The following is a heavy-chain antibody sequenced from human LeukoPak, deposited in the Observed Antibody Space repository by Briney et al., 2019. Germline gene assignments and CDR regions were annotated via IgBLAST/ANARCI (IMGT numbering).Heavy chain of an antibody. CDR1: GFTFSSYG. V-gene: IGHV3-30*02. CDR2: IRYDGSNK. J-gene: IGHJ4*02. D-gene: IGHD3-22*01. CDR3: AKGRSVRSSGYLGLSY. Sequence: PGGSLRLSCAASGFTFSSYGMHWVRQAPGKGLEWVAFIRYDGSNKYYADSVKGRFTISRDNSKNTLYLQMNSLRAEDTAVYYCAKGRSVRSSGYLGLSYWGQGTLVTVSS.